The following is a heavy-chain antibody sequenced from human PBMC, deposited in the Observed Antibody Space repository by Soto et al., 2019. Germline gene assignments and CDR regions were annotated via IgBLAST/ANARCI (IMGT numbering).Heavy chain of an antibody. CDR3: ARGPGSWYYYYMEA. V-gene: IGHV1-8*01. CDR2: MNPISGNP. CDR1: GYTFTSYD. D-gene: IGHD6-13*01. Sequence: QVQLVQSGAEVKKPGASVKVSCKAPGYTFTSYDINWVRLATGQGLEWMGWMNPISGNPGYAQKFQGRATMTRNTSISTAYMELSSLRSEATAVYYCARGPGSWYYYYMEAWGKGTTVTVSS. J-gene: IGHJ6*03.